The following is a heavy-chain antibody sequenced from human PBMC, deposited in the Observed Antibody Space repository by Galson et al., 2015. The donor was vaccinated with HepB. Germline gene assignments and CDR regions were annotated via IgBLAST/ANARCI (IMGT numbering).Heavy chain of an antibody. V-gene: IGHV3-53*01. Sequence: SLRLSCAASGFSISSHYMNWVRQAPGKGLEWVSLIHGGNNKNHAGSWEGRFTISRDDSVNTLFIQMNSLRTEDKAVYYCAQLGTGYWGQGNLVTVSS. CDR2: IHGGNNK. D-gene: IGHD6-13*01. CDR3: AQLGTGY. J-gene: IGHJ4*02. CDR1: GFSISSHY.